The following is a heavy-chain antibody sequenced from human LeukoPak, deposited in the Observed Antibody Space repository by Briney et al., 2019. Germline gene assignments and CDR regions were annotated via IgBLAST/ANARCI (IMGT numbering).Heavy chain of an antibody. CDR3: ARDPGGYYDFWSGYGSYYFDY. D-gene: IGHD3-3*01. J-gene: IGHJ4*02. Sequence: SETLSLTCTVSGGSTSSYYWSWIRQPPGKGLEWIGYIYYSGSTNYNPSLKSRVTISVDTSKNQFSLKLSSVTAADTAVYYCARDPGGYYDFWSGYGSYYFDYWGQGTLVTVSS. CDR2: IYYSGST. CDR1: GGSTSSYY. V-gene: IGHV4-59*01.